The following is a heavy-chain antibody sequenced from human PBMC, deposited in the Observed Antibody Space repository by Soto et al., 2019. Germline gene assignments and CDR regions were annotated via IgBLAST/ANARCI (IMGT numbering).Heavy chain of an antibody. CDR1: GFSLSTSGMC. D-gene: IGHD3-16*02. CDR3: ARTSYDYVWGSYRYTADAFDI. CDR2: IDWDDDK. Sequence: SGPTLVNPTQTLTLTCTFSGFSLSTSGMCVSWIRQPPGKALEWLARIDWDDDKYYSTSLKTRLTISKDTSKNQVVLTMTNMDPVDTATYYCARTSYDYVWGSYRYTADAFDIWGQGTMVTVSS. J-gene: IGHJ3*02. V-gene: IGHV2-70*11.